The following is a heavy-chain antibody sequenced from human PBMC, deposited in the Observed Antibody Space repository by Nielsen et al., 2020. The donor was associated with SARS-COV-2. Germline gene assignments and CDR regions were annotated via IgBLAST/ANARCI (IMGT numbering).Heavy chain of an antibody. CDR2: ISGSGGST. J-gene: IGHJ6*02. D-gene: IGHD3-10*01. V-gene: IGHV3-21*01. CDR3: ARDWSSGSGSSYYYYGMDV. Sequence: WIRQPPGRGLEWVSAISGSGGSTYYADSVKGRFTISRDNAKNSLYLQMNSLGAEDTAVYYCARDWSSGSGSSYYYYGMDVWGQGTTVTVSS.